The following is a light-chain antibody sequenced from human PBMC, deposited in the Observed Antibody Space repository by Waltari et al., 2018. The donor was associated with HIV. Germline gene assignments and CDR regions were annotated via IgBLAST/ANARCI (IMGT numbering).Light chain of an antibody. CDR1: SSDVGGYNY. V-gene: IGLV2-14*01. CDR2: DVS. CDR3: SSYTSSSTHNYV. J-gene: IGLJ1*01. Sequence: QSALTQPASVSGSPGQSITISCTGTSSDVGGYNYVSWYQQHPGKAPKLMIYDVSNRPAWVCNPFSGSNSGNTASLTISGLQAEDEADYYCSSYTSSSTHNYVFGTGTKVTVL.